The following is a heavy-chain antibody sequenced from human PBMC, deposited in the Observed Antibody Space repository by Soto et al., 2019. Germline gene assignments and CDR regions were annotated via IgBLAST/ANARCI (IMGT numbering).Heavy chain of an antibody. V-gene: IGHV3-21*01. Sequence: GGSLRLSCAASGFTFSSYAMSWVRQAPGKGLEWVSSISSSSSYIYYADSVKGRFTISRDNAKNSLYLQMNSLRAEDTAVYYCARCVGYFDWAQSYYYYYGMDVWGQGTTVTVSS. J-gene: IGHJ6*02. CDR3: ARCVGYFDWAQSYYYYYGMDV. CDR2: ISSSSSYI. CDR1: GFTFSSYA. D-gene: IGHD3-9*01.